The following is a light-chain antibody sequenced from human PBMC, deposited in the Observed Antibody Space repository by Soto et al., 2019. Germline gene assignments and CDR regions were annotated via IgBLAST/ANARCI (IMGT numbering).Light chain of an antibody. CDR1: TGAVTSGHY. CDR2: DTN. Sequence: QAVVTQEPSLTMSPGGTVTLTCGSSTGAVTSGHYPYWFQQKPGQAPRTLIYDTNNKHSWTPARFSGSLFGGKAALTLSGAQPDDEADYYCSLAYSDNRVFGGGTKLTVL. J-gene: IGLJ3*02. V-gene: IGLV7-46*01. CDR3: SLAYSDNRV.